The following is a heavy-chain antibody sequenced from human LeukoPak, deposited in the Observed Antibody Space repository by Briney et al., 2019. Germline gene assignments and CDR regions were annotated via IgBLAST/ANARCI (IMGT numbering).Heavy chain of an antibody. CDR1: GYTFTGYY. J-gene: IGHJ4*02. Sequence: GASVKVSCKASGYTFTGYYMHWVRQAPGQGLEWMGWINPNSGGTNYAQKFQGRVTMTRDTSISTAYMELSRLRSDDTVVYYCARDKGGYSYGFDYWGQGTLVTVSS. D-gene: IGHD5-18*01. CDR3: ARDKGGYSYGFDY. V-gene: IGHV1-2*02. CDR2: INPNSGGT.